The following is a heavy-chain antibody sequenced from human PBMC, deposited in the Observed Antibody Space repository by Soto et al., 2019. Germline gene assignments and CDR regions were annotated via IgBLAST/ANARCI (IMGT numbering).Heavy chain of an antibody. CDR3: ARIPVDTYMINWFDP. CDR2: IYYSGST. Sequence: PXETLALTCTVSGGSVSSGDYYGSWIRQPPGKGLEWIGYIYYSGSTNYNPSLKSRVSISLDTSKNQFSLRLTSVTAADTAVYYCARIPVDTYMINWFDPWGQGTLVTVSS. D-gene: IGHD5-18*01. V-gene: IGHV4-61*08. J-gene: IGHJ5*02. CDR1: GGSVSSGDYY.